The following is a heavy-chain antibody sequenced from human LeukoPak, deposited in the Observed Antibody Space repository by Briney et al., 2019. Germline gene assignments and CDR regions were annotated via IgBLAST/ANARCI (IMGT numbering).Heavy chain of an antibody. V-gene: IGHV3-7*01. J-gene: IGHJ4*02. CDR3: ARGPVVDCLDY. CDR1: GFTFSNYW. CDR2: IKQDGREK. Sequence: GGSLRLSCAASGFTFSNYWMSWVRQAPGKGLEWVANIKQDGREKYYADSVKGRFTISRDNAKNSVYLQMNSLRAEDTAVYYCARGPVVDCLDYWGQGTLVTVSS. D-gene: IGHD3-9*01.